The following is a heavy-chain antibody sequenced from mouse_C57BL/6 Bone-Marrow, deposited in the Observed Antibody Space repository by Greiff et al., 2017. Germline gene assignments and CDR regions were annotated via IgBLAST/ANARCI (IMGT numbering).Heavy chain of an antibody. CDR2: INPGSGGT. CDR3: ARFDSNYPLYAMDY. V-gene: IGHV1-54*01. CDR1: GYAFTNYL. D-gene: IGHD2-5*01. Sequence: QVHVKQSGAELVRPGTSVKVSCKASGYAFTNYLIEWVKQRPGQGLEWIGVINPGSGGTNYNEKFKGKATLTADKSSSTAYMQLSSLTSEDSAVYFCARFDSNYPLYAMDYWGQGTSVTVSS. J-gene: IGHJ4*01.